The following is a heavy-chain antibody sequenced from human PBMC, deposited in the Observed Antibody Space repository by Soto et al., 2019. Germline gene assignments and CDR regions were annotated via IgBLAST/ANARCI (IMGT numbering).Heavy chain of an antibody. Sequence: GGSLRLSCTGSGFIFGDYAMTWFRQAPGKGLEWVSYISSSSSYTNYADSVKGRFTISRDNAKNSLYLKMNSLRAEETAVYYCAKTHTRPNWFDPWGQGTLVTVS. D-gene: IGHD3-3*01. J-gene: IGHJ5*02. V-gene: IGHV3-11*03. CDR3: AKTHTRPNWFDP. CDR1: GFIFGDYA. CDR2: ISSSSSYT.